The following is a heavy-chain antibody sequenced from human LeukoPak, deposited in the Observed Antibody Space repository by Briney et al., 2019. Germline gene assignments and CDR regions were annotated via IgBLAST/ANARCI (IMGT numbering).Heavy chain of an antibody. Sequence: GGSLRLSCAASGFTFSSYSMNWVRQAPGKGLEWVSYISSSSSTIYYADSVKGRFTISRDNAKNSLYLQMNSLRAEDTAVYYCARDNDPRDPYCGGDCYAFDYWGQGTLVTVSS. CDR3: ARDNDPRDPYCGGDCYAFDY. D-gene: IGHD2-21*02. CDR1: GFTFSSYS. J-gene: IGHJ4*02. V-gene: IGHV3-48*04. CDR2: ISSSSSTI.